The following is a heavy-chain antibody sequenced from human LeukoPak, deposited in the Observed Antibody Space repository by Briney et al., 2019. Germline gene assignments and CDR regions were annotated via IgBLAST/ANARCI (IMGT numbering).Heavy chain of an antibody. V-gene: IGHV4-38-2*01. J-gene: IGHJ4*02. CDR1: GYSISTGDY. CDR2: IYFSGIT. CDR3: ARLTSSKRGLMITHDY. D-gene: IGHD3-10*01. Sequence: PSETLSLTCDVSGYSISTGDYWDWIRQPPGKGLEWIGSIYFSGITYYNPSLKSRVTISADMSENQFSLRLSSVTAADSAVYYCARLTSSKRGLMITHDYWGQGTLVSVSS.